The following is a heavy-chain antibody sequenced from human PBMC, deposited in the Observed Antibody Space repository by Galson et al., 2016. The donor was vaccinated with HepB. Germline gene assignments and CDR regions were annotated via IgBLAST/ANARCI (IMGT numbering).Heavy chain of an antibody. CDR1: GYTFTTYH. CDR2: INPSGGGS. Sequence: SVKVSCKASGYTFTTYHVNWVRQAPGQGLEWMGIINPSGGGSIYAQKFQGRVTMTRDTATNTVYMELSSLRSDDTALYYCARDLVVPSAMPGVFYYYGMDVWGKGTTVTVSS. CDR3: ARDLVVPSAMPGVFYYYGMDV. V-gene: IGHV1-46*03. J-gene: IGHJ6*04. D-gene: IGHD2-2*01.